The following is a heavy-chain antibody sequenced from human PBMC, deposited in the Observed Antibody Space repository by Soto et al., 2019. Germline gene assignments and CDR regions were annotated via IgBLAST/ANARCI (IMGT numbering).Heavy chain of an antibody. J-gene: IGHJ6*02. Sequence: SVKVSCKASGGTFSSYAISWVRQAPGQGLEWMGGIIPIFGTANYAQKFQGRVTITAAESTSTAYMELSSLRSEDTAVYYCARGSAMGDPYYYYYGMDVWGQGTTVTVSS. D-gene: IGHD5-18*01. CDR3: ARGSAMGDPYYYYYGMDV. CDR2: IIPIFGTA. CDR1: GGTFSSYA. V-gene: IGHV1-69*13.